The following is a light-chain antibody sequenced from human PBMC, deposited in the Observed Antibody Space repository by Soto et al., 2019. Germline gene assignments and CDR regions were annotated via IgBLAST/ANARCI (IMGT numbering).Light chain of an antibody. CDR3: SSYGGPNNANYV. J-gene: IGLJ1*01. Sequence: QSALTQPPSASGSPGQSVTISCTGTSSDVGTYNYVSWYQQHPGKAPKLIISEVNKRPSGVPARFSGSKSGNTASLTVSGLQPEDEADYYCSSYGGPNNANYVFGTGTKLTVL. CDR1: SSDVGTYNY. V-gene: IGLV2-8*01. CDR2: EVN.